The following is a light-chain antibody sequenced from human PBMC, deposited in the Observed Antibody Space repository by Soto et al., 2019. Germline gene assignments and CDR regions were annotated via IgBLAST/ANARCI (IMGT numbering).Light chain of an antibody. CDR2: DGS. CDR3: SSYTTSSTVV. Sequence: QSALTQPASVSGSPGQSITISCTGTSSDVGGYNYVSWYQQHPGKAPKLMIYDGSNRPSGVSNRFSGSKSGNTASLTISGRQAEYEADYYCSSYTTSSTVVFGGGTKLTVL. CDR1: SSDVGGYNY. V-gene: IGLV2-14*01. J-gene: IGLJ2*01.